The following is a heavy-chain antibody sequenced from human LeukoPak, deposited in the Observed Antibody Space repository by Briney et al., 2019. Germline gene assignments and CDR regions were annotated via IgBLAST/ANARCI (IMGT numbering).Heavy chain of an antibody. J-gene: IGHJ4*02. CDR3: ARDKGTYCSGGSCYSELDY. CDR1: GGSISSYY. CDR2: IYYSGST. V-gene: IGHV4-59*12. Sequence: KSSETLSLTCTVSGGSISSYYWSWIRQPPGKGLEWIGYIYYSGSTNYNPSLKSRVTMSVDTSKNQFSLKLSSVTAADTAVYYCARDKGTYCSGGSCYSELDYWGQGTLVTVSS. D-gene: IGHD2-15*01.